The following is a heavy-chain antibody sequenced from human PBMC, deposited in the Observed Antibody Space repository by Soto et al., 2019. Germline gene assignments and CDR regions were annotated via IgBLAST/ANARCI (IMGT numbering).Heavy chain of an antibody. V-gene: IGHV4-59*08. J-gene: IGHJ4*02. CDR1: GGSISSYY. Sequence: SETLSLTCPVSGGSISSYYWSWIRQPPGKGLEWTGYIYYSGSTNYNPSLKSRVTISVDTSKNQFSLKLSSVTAADTAVYYCARQGYYDILTGYPLGFDYWGQGTLVTVSS. D-gene: IGHD3-9*01. CDR2: IYYSGST. CDR3: ARQGYYDILTGYPLGFDY.